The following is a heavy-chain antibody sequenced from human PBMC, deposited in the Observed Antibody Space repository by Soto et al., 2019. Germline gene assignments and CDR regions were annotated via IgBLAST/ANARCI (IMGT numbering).Heavy chain of an antibody. CDR3: EHKGGGDRILDY. J-gene: IGHJ4*02. CDR2: IYWDDAK. D-gene: IGHD3-16*01. V-gene: IGHV2-5*02. Sequence: QITLKESGPTLVKPTQTLTLTCNFSGFSLSTRGVGVGWIRQPPGKALEWLTLIYWDDAKEYSPSLRGRITITKDTSNNHVVLTMSDMAPVDTATDYCEHKGGGDRILDYWGQGTLVTVSS. CDR1: GFSLSTRGVG.